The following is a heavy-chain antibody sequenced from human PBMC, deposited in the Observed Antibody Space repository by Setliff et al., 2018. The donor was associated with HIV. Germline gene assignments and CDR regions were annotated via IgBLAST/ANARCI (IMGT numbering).Heavy chain of an antibody. Sequence: GGSLRLSCAASGFTFSSYSMNWVSQAPGKGLEWDSSISSSSRYIYYADSVKGRVTIARDNAKNSLYLQMNSLRAEDTAVYYCARVTAAAGYYYYYYMDVWGKGTTVTVSS. CDR3: ARVTAAAGYYYYYYMDV. CDR1: GFTFSSYS. J-gene: IGHJ6*03. CDR2: ISSSSRYI. V-gene: IGHV3-21*01. D-gene: IGHD6-13*01.